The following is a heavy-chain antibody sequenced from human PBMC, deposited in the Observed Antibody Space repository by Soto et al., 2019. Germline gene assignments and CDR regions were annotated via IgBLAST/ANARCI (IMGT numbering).Heavy chain of an antibody. V-gene: IGHV4-61*01. CDR2: VYYSGTT. J-gene: IGHJ4*02. Sequence: SATLSLTCSVSGGSVSDKTYYWSWIRQPPGKRLEWIGYVYYSGTTNYNPSLKSRVTISVDLSKNRFSLRLSSVTTADTALYYCARTTAVPNTLRSRYFFDYWGQGTLVTVSS. CDR1: GGSVSDKTYY. CDR3: ARTTAVPNTLRSRYFFDY. D-gene: IGHD4-17*01.